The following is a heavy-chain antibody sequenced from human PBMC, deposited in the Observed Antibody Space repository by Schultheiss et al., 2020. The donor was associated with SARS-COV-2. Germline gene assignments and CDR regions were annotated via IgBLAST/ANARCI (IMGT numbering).Heavy chain of an antibody. Sequence: GGSLRLSCTASGFTFGDYAMSWFRQAPGKGLEWVTFLSDDGIGKFSPDSGKGRFTISRDNAKNSLYLQMNSLRAEDTAVYFCATDRVGPTTDFDHWGQGTLVTVSS. J-gene: IGHJ4*02. CDR3: ATDRVGPTTDFDH. V-gene: IGHV3-30*04. CDR1: GFTFGDYA. CDR2: LSDDGIGK. D-gene: IGHD1-26*01.